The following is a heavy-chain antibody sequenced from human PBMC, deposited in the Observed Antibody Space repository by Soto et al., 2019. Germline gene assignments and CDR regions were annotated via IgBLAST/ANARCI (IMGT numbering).Heavy chain of an antibody. CDR3: AKGGLYNSSGYEGY. CDR1: GFTFSSYA. CDR2: ISASGDST. J-gene: IGHJ4*02. Sequence: EVQLLESGGALVQPGGSLRLSCAASGFTFSSYAMSWVRQAPGKGLEWVSSISASGDSTHNADSVKGRFAISRDNSKNTLDLQLNSLTADDTAVYYCAKGGLYNSSGYEGYWGQGTLVTVSS. D-gene: IGHD6-13*01. V-gene: IGHV3-23*01.